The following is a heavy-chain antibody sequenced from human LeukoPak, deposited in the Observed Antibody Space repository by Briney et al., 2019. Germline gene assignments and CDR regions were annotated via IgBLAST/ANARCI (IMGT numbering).Heavy chain of an antibody. Sequence: ASVKVSCKASGYTFTSYAMNWVRQAPGQGLEWMGWINTNTRNPTYAQGFTGRFVFSLDTSVSTAYLQISGLKAEDTAVYYCARENYYDGSGSPSASAPVDHWGQGTLVTVSS. CDR1: GYTFTSYA. J-gene: IGHJ4*02. V-gene: IGHV7-4-1*02. D-gene: IGHD3-22*01. CDR3: ARENYYDGSGSPSASAPVDH. CDR2: INTNTRNP.